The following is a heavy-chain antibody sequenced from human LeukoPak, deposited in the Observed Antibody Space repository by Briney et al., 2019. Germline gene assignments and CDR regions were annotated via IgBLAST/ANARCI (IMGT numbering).Heavy chain of an antibody. J-gene: IGHJ4*02. D-gene: IGHD1-26*01. CDR2: ISYDGSNK. CDR1: GFTFRSYG. Sequence: TGGSLRLSCAASGFTFRSYGTHRVRQAPGKGLEWVAVISYDGSNKYYADSVKGRFTISRDNSKNTLYLQMNSLRAEDTAVYYCAKDVSGSYFHWGEGTLVTVSS. V-gene: IGHV3-30*18. CDR3: AKDVSGSYFH.